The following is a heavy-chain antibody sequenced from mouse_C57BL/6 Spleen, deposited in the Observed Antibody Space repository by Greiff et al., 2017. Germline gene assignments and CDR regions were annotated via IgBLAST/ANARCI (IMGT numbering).Heavy chain of an antibody. D-gene: IGHD1-1*01. V-gene: IGHV14-3*01. CDR3: ASEGITTVVEDYFDY. CDR2: IDPANGNT. Sequence: EVQGVESVAELVRPGASVKLSCTASGFNIKNTYMHWVKQRPEQGLEWIGRIDPANGNTKYAPKFQGKATITADTSSNTAYLQLSSLTSEDTAIYYCASEGITTVVEDYFDYWGQGTTLTVSS. CDR1: GFNIKNTY. J-gene: IGHJ2*01.